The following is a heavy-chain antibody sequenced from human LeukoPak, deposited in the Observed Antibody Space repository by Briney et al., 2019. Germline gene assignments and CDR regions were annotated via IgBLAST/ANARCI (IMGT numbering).Heavy chain of an antibody. D-gene: IGHD1-1*01. V-gene: IGHV4-39*01. Sequence: SETLSLTCTHPGGSISSSILFSRWIRQPPGKGLEWLGSIDYSGSTYHNPSLKSRVTISVDTSKNQFSLKLSSVTAADTAVYDCARIRCNDGFCYWGQRTLVTVSS. CDR1: GGSISSSILF. CDR2: IDYSGST. J-gene: IGHJ4*02. CDR3: ARIRCNDGFCY.